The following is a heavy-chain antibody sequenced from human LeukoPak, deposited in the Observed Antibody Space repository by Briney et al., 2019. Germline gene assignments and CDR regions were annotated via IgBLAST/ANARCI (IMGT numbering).Heavy chain of an antibody. D-gene: IGHD1-26*01. CDR1: GFIFDNYD. CDR2: INWNGITT. CDR3: AREGSRSDDAFDI. V-gene: IGHV3-20*04. Sequence: PGGSLRLSCAASGFIFDNYDMNWVRQVPGKGLEWVSGINWNGITTRYGDSVKGRFTTSRDSAKNSLYLQMNSLRAEDTALYYCAREGSRSDDAFDIRGQGTMVTVSS. J-gene: IGHJ3*02.